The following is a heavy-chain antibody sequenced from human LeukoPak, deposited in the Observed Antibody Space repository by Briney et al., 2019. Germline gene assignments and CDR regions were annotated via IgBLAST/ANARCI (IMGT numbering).Heavy chain of an antibody. V-gene: IGHV3-21*01. CDR3: ARRGGLSSGRGFDH. CDR1: GFDFNYYD. J-gene: IGHJ4*02. Sequence: PGGSLRLSSVASGFDFNYYDMNWVRQAPGKGLEWVSSISSKSTYIDSADSTEGRFTISRDNANNSVFLQMSSLRPEDTAVYYCARRGGLSSGRGFDHWGQGTLVTVSS. D-gene: IGHD3-16*01. CDR2: ISSKSTYI.